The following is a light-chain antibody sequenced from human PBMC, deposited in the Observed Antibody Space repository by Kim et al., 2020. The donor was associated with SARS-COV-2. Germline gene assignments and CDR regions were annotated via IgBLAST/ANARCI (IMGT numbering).Light chain of an antibody. CDR1: QSISNW. CDR2: DAS. V-gene: IGKV1D-16*01. Sequence: ASVGDRITITCRASQSISNWLAWYQQKPERAPKSLIYDASSLQSGVPRRFSGSGSGTDFTLTINSLQPDDFATYYCQQYDTFPLTFGRGTKVDIK. CDR3: QQYDTFPLT. J-gene: IGKJ4*02.